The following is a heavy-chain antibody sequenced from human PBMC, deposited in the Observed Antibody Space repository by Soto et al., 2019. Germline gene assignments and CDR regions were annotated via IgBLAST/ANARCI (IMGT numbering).Heavy chain of an antibody. CDR3: VSQRTTVPTQAYFDY. D-gene: IGHD4-17*01. V-gene: IGHV4-39*01. CDR2: VYYRGRS. Sequence: PSETLSLTCTVSGGSVTNSSYYWGWIRQSPGKGLEWIGSVYYRGRSYSKSSVKSRVTISVDTSKNRFSLSLNSVTASDTSVYFCVSQRTTVPTQAYFDY. J-gene: IGHJ4*01. CDR1: GGSVTNSSYY.